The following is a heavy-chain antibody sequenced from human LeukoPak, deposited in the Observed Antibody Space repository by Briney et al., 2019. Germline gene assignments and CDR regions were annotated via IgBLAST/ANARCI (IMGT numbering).Heavy chain of an antibody. Sequence: GGSLRLSCGGSGFXFSTSAMSWVRQAPGKGLEWVSAIGGGGATYYADSVKGRFTISRDDSRNTLYLQMNSLRAEDTAVYNCARHSSQGTFDNWGQGTLVTVSS. J-gene: IGHJ4*02. V-gene: IGHV3-23*01. CDR2: IGGGGAT. D-gene: IGHD1-1*01. CDR1: GFXFSTSA. CDR3: ARHSSQGTFDN.